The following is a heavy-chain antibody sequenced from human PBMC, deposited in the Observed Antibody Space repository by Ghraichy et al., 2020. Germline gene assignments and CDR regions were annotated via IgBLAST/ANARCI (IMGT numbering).Heavy chain of an antibody. CDR2: IYYSGST. CDR1: GGSISSGGYY. D-gene: IGHD3-22*01. CDR3: ARAQGPLGYYDSSGYCFDY. Sequence: SETLSLTCTVSGGSISSGGYYWSWIRQHPGKGLEWIGYIYYSGSTYYNPSLKSRVTISVDTSKNQFSLKLSSVTAADTAVYYCARAQGPLGYYDSSGYCFDYWGQGTLVTVSS. J-gene: IGHJ4*02. V-gene: IGHV4-31*03.